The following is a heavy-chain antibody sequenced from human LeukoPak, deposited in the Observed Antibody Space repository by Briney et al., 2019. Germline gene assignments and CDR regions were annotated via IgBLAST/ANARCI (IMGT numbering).Heavy chain of an antibody. CDR1: GFAFNKHW. CDR2: INDVASST. V-gene: IGHV3-74*01. J-gene: IGHJ4*02. CDR3: GRRGSGSSVDY. D-gene: IGHD3-10*01. Sequence: GGSLRLSCVASGFAFNKHWMHWVRQAPGKGLVWVSRINDVASSTADADSVKGRFTISRDNAKNTLYLQMNSLRVEDTGVYYCGRRGSGSSVDYWGQGTLVTVSS.